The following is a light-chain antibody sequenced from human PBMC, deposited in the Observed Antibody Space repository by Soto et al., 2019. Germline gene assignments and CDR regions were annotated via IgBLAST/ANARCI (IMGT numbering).Light chain of an antibody. Sequence: QLVLTQPPSASGTPGQRVTISCSESSSSIGSNYIYWYQQLPGTAPKPLIYRDSQRPSGVPDRFSGSKSGTSASLAISGLRSEDEADYYCAAWDDSLRGWVFGGGTKLTVL. CDR1: SSSIGSNY. CDR3: AAWDDSLRGWV. V-gene: IGLV1-47*01. CDR2: RDS. J-gene: IGLJ3*02.